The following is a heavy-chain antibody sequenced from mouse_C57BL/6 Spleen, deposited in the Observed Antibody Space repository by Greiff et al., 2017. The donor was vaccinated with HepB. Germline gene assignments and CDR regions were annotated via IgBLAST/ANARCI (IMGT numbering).Heavy chain of an antibody. CDR1: GYAFSSYW. Sequence: QVQLKESGAELVKPGASVKISCKASGYAFSSYWMNWVKQRPGKGLEWIGQIYPGDGDTNYNGKFKGKATLTADKSSSTAYMQLSSLTSEDSAVYCCARKWADSSGYYFDYWGQGTTLTVSS. V-gene: IGHV1-80*01. D-gene: IGHD3-2*02. J-gene: IGHJ2*01. CDR2: IYPGDGDT. CDR3: ARKWADSSGYYFDY.